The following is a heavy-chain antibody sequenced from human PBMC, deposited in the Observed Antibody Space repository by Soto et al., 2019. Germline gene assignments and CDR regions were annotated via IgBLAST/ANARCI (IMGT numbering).Heavy chain of an antibody. D-gene: IGHD6-19*01. CDR1: GYTFTRSA. Sequence: GASVNVSCKASGYTFTRSAVQWVRQARGQRLEWIGWIVVGSGNTNYAQKFQERVTITRDMSTSTAYMELSSLRSEDTAVYYCAADYGGSSGSRFDNWGQGTLVTVSS. CDR2: IVVGSGNT. J-gene: IGHJ4*02. CDR3: AADYGGSSGSRFDN. V-gene: IGHV1-58*01.